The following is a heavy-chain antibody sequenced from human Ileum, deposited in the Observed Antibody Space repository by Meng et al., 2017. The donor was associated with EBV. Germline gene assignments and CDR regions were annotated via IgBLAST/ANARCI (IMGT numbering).Heavy chain of an antibody. Sequence: VQLVESGGGVVQPGGSLRLSCAASGFTFSNSWMHWLRQAPGKGLVWVSHIDTDGSTTNYAGSVKGRFTISRDNAKNTLSLQMNSLRVEDTAVYYCVRGGLGPWYWGQGTLVTVSS. CDR3: VRGGLGPWY. V-gene: IGHV3-74*01. CDR2: IDTDGSTT. J-gene: IGHJ4*02. CDR1: GFTFSNSW. D-gene: IGHD3/OR15-3a*01.